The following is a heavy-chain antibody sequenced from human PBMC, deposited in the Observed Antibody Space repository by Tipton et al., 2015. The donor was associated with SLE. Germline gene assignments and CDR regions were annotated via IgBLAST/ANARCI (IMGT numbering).Heavy chain of an antibody. D-gene: IGHD3-3*01. CDR3: AKRNDFWSGYYGYYYGMDV. Sequence: TLSLTCSVSGGSISSNYWIWIRQPPGKGLEWIGYISYGGGTNYNPSLKSRVTMSVDTAKNQFSLKLTSVTAADTAVYYCAKRNDFWSGYYGYYYGMDVWGPGTTVTVSS. J-gene: IGHJ6*02. V-gene: IGHV4-59*08. CDR2: ISYGGGT. CDR1: GGSISSNY.